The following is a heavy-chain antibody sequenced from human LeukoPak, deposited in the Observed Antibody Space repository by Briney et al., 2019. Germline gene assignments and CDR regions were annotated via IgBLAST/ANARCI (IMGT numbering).Heavy chain of an antibody. Sequence: GGSLRLSCAASGFTFSSYGMHWVRQAPGKGLEWVAVIWYDGSNKYYADSVKGRFTISRDNSKNTLYLQMNSLRAEDTAVYYCAKVANPRAARSYFDYWGQGTLVTVSS. CDR2: IWYDGSNK. J-gene: IGHJ4*02. V-gene: IGHV3-33*06. CDR1: GFTFSSYG. CDR3: AKVANPRAARSYFDY. D-gene: IGHD6-6*01.